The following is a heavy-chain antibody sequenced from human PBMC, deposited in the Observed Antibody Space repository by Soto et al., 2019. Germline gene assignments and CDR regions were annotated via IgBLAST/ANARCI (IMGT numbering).Heavy chain of an antibody. CDR2: IIPIFGTA. CDR1: GGTFSSYA. V-gene: IGHV1-69*01. Sequence: QVQLVQSGAEVKKPGSSVTVSCKASGGTFSSYAISWVRQAPGQGLEWMGGIIPIFGTANYAQQFQGRVTITADESTSTADMELSSLRSEDTAVYYCARGGYGLPGNDYWGQGTLVTVSS. D-gene: IGHD5-18*01. J-gene: IGHJ4*02. CDR3: ARGGYGLPGNDY.